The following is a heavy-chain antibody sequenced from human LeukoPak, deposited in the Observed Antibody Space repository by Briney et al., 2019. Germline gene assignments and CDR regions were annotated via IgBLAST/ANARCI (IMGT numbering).Heavy chain of an antibody. CDR3: ARAFLPGEQQLVQDLDY. V-gene: IGHV1-2*02. D-gene: IGHD6-13*01. Sequence: ASVRVSCKASGYTFTGYYMHWVRQAPGQGLEWMGWINPNSGGTNYAQKFQGRVTMTRDTSISTAYMELSRLRSDDTAMYYCARAFLPGEQQLVQDLDYWGQGTLVTVSS. J-gene: IGHJ4*02. CDR1: GYTFTGYY. CDR2: INPNSGGT.